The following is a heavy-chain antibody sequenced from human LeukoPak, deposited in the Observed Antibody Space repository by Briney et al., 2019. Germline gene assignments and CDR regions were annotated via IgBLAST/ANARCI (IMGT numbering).Heavy chain of an antibody. CDR3: ARGGYTGVFDI. CDR2: ISSSGSTI. CDR1: GFTFSSYE. V-gene: IGHV3-48*03. J-gene: IGHJ3*02. D-gene: IGHD5-12*01. Sequence: GGSLRLSCAASGFTFSSYEMNWVRQAPGKGLEWVSYISSSGSTIYYADSVKGRFTISRDNAKKTLYLQMTSLRADDTAVYYCARGGYTGVFDIWGQGTLVTVSS.